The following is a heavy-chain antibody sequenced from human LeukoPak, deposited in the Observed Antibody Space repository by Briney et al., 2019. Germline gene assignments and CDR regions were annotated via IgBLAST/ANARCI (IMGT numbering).Heavy chain of an antibody. CDR3: AIEYSSSSGKALDY. V-gene: IGHV3-48*02. CDR1: GFTFSSYS. Sequence: PGGSLRLSCAASGFTFSSYSMNWVRQAPGKGLEWVSYISSGSTLHYADSVKCRFTISRDSAKSSLYLQLNSLRDEDTAVYYCAIEYSSSSGKALDYWGQGTLVTVSS. J-gene: IGHJ4*02. CDR2: ISSGSTL. D-gene: IGHD6-6*01.